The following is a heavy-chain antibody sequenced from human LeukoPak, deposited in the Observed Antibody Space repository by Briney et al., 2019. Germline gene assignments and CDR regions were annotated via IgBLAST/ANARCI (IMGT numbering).Heavy chain of an antibody. J-gene: IGHJ4*02. CDR1: GFTFSSYG. D-gene: IGHD3-10*01. V-gene: IGHV3-30*18. CDR2: ISYDGSNK. Sequence: GRSLRLSCAASGFTFSSYGMHWVRQAPGKGLEWVAVISYDGSNKYYADSVKGRFTISRDNSKNTLYLQMNSLRAEDTAVYYCAKAAYGSESYYVDYWGQGTLVTVSS. CDR3: AKAAYGSESYYVDY.